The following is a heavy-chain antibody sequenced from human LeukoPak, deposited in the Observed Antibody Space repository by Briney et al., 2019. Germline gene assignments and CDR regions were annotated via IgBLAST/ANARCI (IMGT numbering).Heavy chain of an antibody. J-gene: IGHJ4*02. CDR1: GYSFTSYW. V-gene: IGHV5-51*01. Sequence: GESLKISCKGAGYSFTSYWIGWVRQMRGKVLEWMGIIYPGDSDTRYSPSFQGQVIISADKSISTAYLQWSRLKASDTAMYYCARLITMVRGVINSFDYWGQGTLVTVSS. CDR2: IYPGDSDT. CDR3: ARLITMVRGVINSFDY. D-gene: IGHD3-10*01.